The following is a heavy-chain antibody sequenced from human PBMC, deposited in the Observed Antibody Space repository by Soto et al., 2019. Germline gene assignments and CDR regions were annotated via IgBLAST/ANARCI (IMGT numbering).Heavy chain of an antibody. V-gene: IGHV3-53*02. CDR3: ARDPPATRHGMDV. CDR1: GFTVSSNY. J-gene: IGHJ6*02. CDR2: IYSGGST. Sequence: EVQLVETGGGLIQPGGSLRVSCAASGFTVSSNYMSWVRQAPGKGLEWVSVIYSGGSTYYADSVRGRFTISRDNSKNTQYLQMKRLRAEDTAVYYCARDPPATRHGMDVWGQGTTVTVSS.